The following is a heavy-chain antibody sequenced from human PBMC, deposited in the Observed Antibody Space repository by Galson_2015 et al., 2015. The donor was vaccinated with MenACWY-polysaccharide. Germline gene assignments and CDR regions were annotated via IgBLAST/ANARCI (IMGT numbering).Heavy chain of an antibody. J-gene: IGHJ3*01. CDR2: ISYRSQSYN. V-gene: IGHV6-1*01. CDR3: ARGVRGSLAPNGNALEV. CDR1: GDRVSSLSAA. Sequence: CAISGDRVSSLSAAWNWLRQSPSSGLEWLGRISYRSQSYNDYAVSVTSRLTINPDTSKNQFSLQLNSVTPEDTAVYFCARGVRGSLAPNGNALEVWGQGTMVSVSS. D-gene: IGHD3-10*01.